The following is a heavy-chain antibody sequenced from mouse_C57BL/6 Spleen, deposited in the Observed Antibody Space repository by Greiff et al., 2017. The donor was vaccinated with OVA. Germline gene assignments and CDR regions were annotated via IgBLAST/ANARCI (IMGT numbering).Heavy chain of an antibody. CDR1: GYTFTDYE. CDR3: TKGGYYAMDY. CDR2: IDPETGGT. J-gene: IGHJ4*01. Sequence: QVQLKESGAELVRPGASVTLSCKASGYTFTDYEMHWVKQTPVHGLEWIGAIDPETGGTAYNQKFKGKAILTADKSSSTAYMVLRSLTSEDSAVYYCTKGGYYAMDYWGQGTSVTVSS. V-gene: IGHV1-15*01.